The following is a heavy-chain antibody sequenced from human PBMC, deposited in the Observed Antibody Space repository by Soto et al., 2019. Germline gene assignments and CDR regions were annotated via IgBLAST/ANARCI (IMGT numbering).Heavy chain of an antibody. V-gene: IGHV4-59*01. CDR1: GGSISSYY. D-gene: IGHD6-13*01. CDR3: ARDGSSWYAFDY. CDR2: IYYSGST. J-gene: IGHJ4*02. Sequence: SETLSLTCTVSGGSISSYYWSWIRQPPGKGLEWIGYIYYSGSTNYNPSLKSRVTISVDTSKNQFSLKLSSVTAADTAVYYCARDGSSWYAFDYWGQGTLVTVSS.